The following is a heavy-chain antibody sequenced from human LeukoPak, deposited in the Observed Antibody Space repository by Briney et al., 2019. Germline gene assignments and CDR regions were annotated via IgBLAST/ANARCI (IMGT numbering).Heavy chain of an antibody. Sequence: SETLSLTCTVSGGSISTYYWSWIRQSAGKGLEWIGRIYTSGSTDYNPSLKSRVTMSVDTSKNQLSLKLSSVAAADTAVYYCASRRCSTTCPEDYWGQGTLVTVSS. V-gene: IGHV4-4*07. CDR2: IYTSGST. CDR1: GGSISTYY. D-gene: IGHD2-2*01. CDR3: ASRRCSTTCPEDY. J-gene: IGHJ4*02.